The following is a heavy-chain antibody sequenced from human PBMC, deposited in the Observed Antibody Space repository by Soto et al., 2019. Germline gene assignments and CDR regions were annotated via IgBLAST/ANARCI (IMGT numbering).Heavy chain of an antibody. CDR2: IVSMLGTP. J-gene: IGHJ6*02. V-gene: IGHV1-69*01. Sequence: QVQLVQSGAEVKEPGSSVRVSCKASGGTFDNFIMNWVRQTPGRGLEWMGGIVSMLGTPTYAEKFKGRVTISANGSTRKLYMEVTSLRSEDTSIYYCARNGTYSSSLSQYSGMDVWGQGTTVTVSS. D-gene: IGHD1-26*01. CDR3: ARNGTYSSSLSQYSGMDV. CDR1: GGTFDNFI.